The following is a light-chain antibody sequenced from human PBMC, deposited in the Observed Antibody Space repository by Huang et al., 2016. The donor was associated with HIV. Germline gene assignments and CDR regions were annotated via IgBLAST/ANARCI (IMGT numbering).Light chain of an antibody. J-gene: IGKJ2*01. CDR3: QQYNNLPYT. Sequence: DIQMTQSPSSLSASVGDRVTITCQASQDITNFLKWYQEKPGKAPKLLIYDASNLETGVPSKFSGGGSGTYFTLTISSLQPEDFATYYCQQYNNLPYTFGQGTKLEIK. CDR1: QDITNF. CDR2: DAS. V-gene: IGKV1-33*01.